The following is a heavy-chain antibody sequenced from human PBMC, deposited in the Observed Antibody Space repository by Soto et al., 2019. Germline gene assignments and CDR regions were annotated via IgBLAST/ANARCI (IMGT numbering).Heavy chain of an antibody. CDR1: GGTFSSYA. D-gene: IGHD3-10*01. V-gene: IGHV1-69*01. CDR3: ARVGFGDLSLNYYYCLDV. CDR2: IIPIFGTA. Sequence: QAQLVQSGAEVKKPGSSVKVSCKASGGTFSSYAISWVRQAPGQGLEWMGGIIPIFGTANYAQKFQGRVTITADESTSTAYMAVSSLRSEDTAVYYCARVGFGDLSLNYYYCLDVWGQGTTVTVSS. J-gene: IGHJ6*02.